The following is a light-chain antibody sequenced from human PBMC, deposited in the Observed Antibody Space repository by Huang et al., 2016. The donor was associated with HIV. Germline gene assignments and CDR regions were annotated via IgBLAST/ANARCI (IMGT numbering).Light chain of an antibody. Sequence: DIQVTQSPSSLPASVGGSVTITCQASQDISNYLNWYQQKPGKAPKVLIYDASNLERGVPSRFSGSGSGTHFTFTISSLQPEDIATYYCQQYDSLPPWTFGQGTRVEIK. J-gene: IGKJ1*01. CDR1: QDISNY. CDR2: DAS. CDR3: QQYDSLPPWT. V-gene: IGKV1-33*01.